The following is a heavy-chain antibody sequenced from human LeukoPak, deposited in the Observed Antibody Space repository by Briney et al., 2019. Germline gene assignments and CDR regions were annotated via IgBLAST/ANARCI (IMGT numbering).Heavy chain of an antibody. CDR1: GFTFSTYV. Sequence: GGSLRLSCAASGFTFSTYVMSWVRQAPGKGLEWVSGISGSGGNTYYADSVKGRFTISRDNAKNTLYLQMNSLRAEDTAVYYCAKTRPLDSSSWSHGDYWGQGTLVTVSS. J-gene: IGHJ4*02. D-gene: IGHD6-13*01. V-gene: IGHV3-23*01. CDR3: AKTRPLDSSSWSHGDY. CDR2: ISGSGGNT.